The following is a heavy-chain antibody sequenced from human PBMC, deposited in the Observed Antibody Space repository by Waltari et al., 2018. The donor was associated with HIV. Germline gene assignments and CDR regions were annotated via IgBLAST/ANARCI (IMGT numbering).Heavy chain of an antibody. Sequence: QLRESGPGLVRPSESLWLTCSVPGGFISTSSYYWAWIRQPPGKGLEWIGSVYSDGRTYYNPSLNGRMSMSADTSKNQFFLQVKSVTVTDTALYFCVRGVDTWGQGILVTVS. CDR2: VYSDGRT. J-gene: IGHJ5*02. CDR3: VRGVDT. V-gene: IGHV4-39*01. CDR1: GGFISTSSYY.